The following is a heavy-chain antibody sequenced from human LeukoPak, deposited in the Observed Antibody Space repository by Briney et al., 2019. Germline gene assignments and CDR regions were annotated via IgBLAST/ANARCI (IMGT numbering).Heavy chain of an antibody. CDR1: GGSISSYY. Sequence: SETLSLTCTVSGGSISSYYWSWIRQPAGKGLEWIGRIYTSGSTNYNPSLKSRVTMSVDTSKNQFSLKLSSVTAADTAVYYCARVKWYYDFWNGYNGNYYYYYYMDVWGKGTTVTVSS. D-gene: IGHD3-3*01. CDR3: ARVKWYYDFWNGYNGNYYYYYYMDV. J-gene: IGHJ6*03. V-gene: IGHV4-4*07. CDR2: IYTSGST.